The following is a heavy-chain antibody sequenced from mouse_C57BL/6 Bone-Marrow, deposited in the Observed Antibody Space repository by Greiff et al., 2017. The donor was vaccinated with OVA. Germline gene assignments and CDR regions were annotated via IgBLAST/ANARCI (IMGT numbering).Heavy chain of an antibody. CDR1: GYSFTGYY. CDR3: ARWRDSSGPAMDY. CDR2: INPSTGGT. V-gene: IGHV1-42*01. J-gene: IGHJ4*01. D-gene: IGHD3-2*02. Sequence: VQLQQSGPELVKPGASVKISCKASGYSFTGYYMNWVKQSPEKSLEWLGEINPSTGGTTYNQKFKAKATLTVDKSSSTAYMQLKRLTSEDSAVYYCARWRDSSGPAMDYWGQGTSVTVSS.